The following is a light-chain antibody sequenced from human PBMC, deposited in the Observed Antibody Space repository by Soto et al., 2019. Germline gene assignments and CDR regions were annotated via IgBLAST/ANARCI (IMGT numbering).Light chain of an antibody. CDR1: QSVGRW. V-gene: IGKV1-5*03. CDR3: QQYESQST. Sequence: TQSPSTLSASVGDKITITCXASQSVGRWLAWYQQNPGKAPEVLIYKASTLKYGVPSRFSGSGSGTEFSLPISSLQPDDFATYFCQQYESQSTFGQGTKVEIK. CDR2: KAS. J-gene: IGKJ1*01.